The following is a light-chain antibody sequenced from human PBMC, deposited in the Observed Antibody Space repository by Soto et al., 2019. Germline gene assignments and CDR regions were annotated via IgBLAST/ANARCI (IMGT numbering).Light chain of an antibody. CDR3: QQYGSSLLT. Sequence: EIVLTQSPATLSLSPGERATLSCRASQSVSSRSLAWYQQKPGQAPRLLIYDASTRATGIPDRFGGSGSGTDFTLNISRVEPEDFAVYYCQQYGSSLLTFGGGTKVDIK. J-gene: IGKJ4*01. CDR2: DAS. V-gene: IGKV3-20*01. CDR1: QSVSSRS.